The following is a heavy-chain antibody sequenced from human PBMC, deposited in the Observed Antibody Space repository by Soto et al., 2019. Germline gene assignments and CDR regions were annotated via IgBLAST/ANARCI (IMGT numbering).Heavy chain of an antibody. D-gene: IGHD3-3*01. CDR2: INHSGST. J-gene: IGHJ5*02. V-gene: IGHV4-34*01. Sequence: SETLSLTCAVYGGSFSGYYWSWIRQPPGKGLDWIGEINHSGSTNYNPSLKSRVTISVDTSKNQFSLKLSSVTAADTAVYYCARWTTYDFWSGYYTVNWIDPSGQGTLVTVST. CDR1: GGSFSGYY. CDR3: ARWTTYDFWSGYYTVNWIDP.